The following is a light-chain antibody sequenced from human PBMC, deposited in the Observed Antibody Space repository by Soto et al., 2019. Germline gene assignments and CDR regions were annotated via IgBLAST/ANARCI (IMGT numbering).Light chain of an antibody. J-gene: IGKJ1*01. CDR3: QQYSSSHLT. CDR1: QSVSSNY. V-gene: IGKV3-20*01. Sequence: EIVLTQSPGALSLSPGERATFSCRASQSVSSNYLAWYQQKPGQAPRLLIYGASSRATGAPDRFRGSGSGTDFTLTISRLEPEDFAVYYCQQYSSSHLTFGQGTKVDIK. CDR2: GAS.